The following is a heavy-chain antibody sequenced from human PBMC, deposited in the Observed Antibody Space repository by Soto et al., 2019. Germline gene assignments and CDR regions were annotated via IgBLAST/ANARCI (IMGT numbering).Heavy chain of an antibody. D-gene: IGHD3-22*01. CDR1: GFTFRRYT. V-gene: IGHV3-21*05. Sequence: GGSLRLSCTASGFTFRRYTMSWVRQGPGKGLEWVSNISVSGDFIYYADSVKGRFTISRDNAKNSLYLQMNSLRAEDTAVYYCGRGPDDSRGYSIDHWGRGTMVTVSS. CDR3: GRGPDDSRGYSIDH. J-gene: IGHJ4*02. CDR2: ISVSGDFI.